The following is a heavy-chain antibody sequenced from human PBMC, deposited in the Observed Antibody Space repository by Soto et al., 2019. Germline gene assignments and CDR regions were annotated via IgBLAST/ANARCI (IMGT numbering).Heavy chain of an antibody. J-gene: IGHJ4*02. Sequence: KTSETLSLTCTVSGGSISSSSYYWGWIRQPPGKGLEWIGSIYYSGSTYYNPSLKSRVTISVDTSKNQFSLKLSSVTAADTAVYYCARRPYYFDYWGQGTLVTVSS. CDR3: ARRPYYFDY. CDR2: IYYSGST. V-gene: IGHV4-39*01. CDR1: GGSISSSSYY.